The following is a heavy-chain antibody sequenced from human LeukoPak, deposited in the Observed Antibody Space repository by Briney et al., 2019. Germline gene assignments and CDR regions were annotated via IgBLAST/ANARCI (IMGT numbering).Heavy chain of an antibody. D-gene: IGHD3-22*01. J-gene: IGHJ4*02. CDR1: GFTFSSYE. Sequence: PGGSLRLSCAASGFTFSSYEMNWVRQAPGKGLEWVSYISSSATTIYYADSVKDRFTISRDNAKNSLYLQMNSLRAEDTAVYYCASHQYYYDRSGYYDRLFDYWGQGTLVTVSS. CDR3: ASHQYYYDRSGYYDRLFDY. CDR2: ISSSATTI. V-gene: IGHV3-48*03.